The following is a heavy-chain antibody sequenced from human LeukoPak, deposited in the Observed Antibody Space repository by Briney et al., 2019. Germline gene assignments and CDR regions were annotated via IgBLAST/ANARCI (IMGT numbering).Heavy chain of an antibody. CDR3: ARGVEYSSGWWSLYYFDY. Sequence: ASVKVSCKASGGTYTSYAISWVRQAPGQGLEWMGGIIPIFGTLNYAQKFQGRVTITADESTSTVYMELSSLRSDDTALYYCARGVEYSSGWWSLYYFDYWGQGTLVTVSS. CDR1: GGTYTSYA. V-gene: IGHV1-69*13. D-gene: IGHD6-19*01. J-gene: IGHJ4*02. CDR2: IIPIFGTL.